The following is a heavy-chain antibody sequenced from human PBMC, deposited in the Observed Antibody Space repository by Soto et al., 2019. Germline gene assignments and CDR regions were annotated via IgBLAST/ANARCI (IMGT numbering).Heavy chain of an antibody. CDR1: GGSISSDSYS. CDR3: AREAAARIERWFDS. Sequence: PSETLSLTCTVSGGSISSDSYSWTWIRQHPGKGLEWIGYIYHTGSTHYNPSLKSRATISVDTSKNQFSLKLSSVTAADTAVYYCAREAAARIERWFDSWGQGTLVTVSS. CDR2: IYHTGST. V-gene: IGHV4-31*03. D-gene: IGHD6-6*01. J-gene: IGHJ5*01.